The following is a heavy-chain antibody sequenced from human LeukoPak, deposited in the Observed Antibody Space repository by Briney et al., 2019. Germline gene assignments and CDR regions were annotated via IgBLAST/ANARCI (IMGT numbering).Heavy chain of an antibody. V-gene: IGHV3-43*02. CDR1: GFTLGTYA. CDR2: INGDCGRT. CDR3: GTWAFYHSLDV. J-gene: IGHJ6*02. D-gene: IGHD2/OR15-2a*01. Sequence: PGGSLRLSCAASGFTLGTYAMHWVCQRPGKGLDWVAHINGDCGRTFYADSVEGRFTISRDNSKDSLYLQMNSPTTDDTDLYSCGTWAFYHSLDVWGQGTTVTVSS.